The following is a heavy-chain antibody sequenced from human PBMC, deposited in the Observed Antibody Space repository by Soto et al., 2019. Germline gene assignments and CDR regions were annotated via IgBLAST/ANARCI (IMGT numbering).Heavy chain of an antibody. CDR1: GFTFSSYA. CDR3: SRWDWLWYFDY. Sequence: EVQLLESGGGLVQPGGSLRLSCAASGFTFSSYAMNWVRQAPGKGLEWVSAISGSGSSTYYADSVKGRFTISRVNSKNTLYLQMNSLRAEDTAVYYCSRWDWLWYFDYWGQGTLVTVSS. D-gene: IGHD3-9*01. J-gene: IGHJ4*02. V-gene: IGHV3-23*01. CDR2: ISGSGSST.